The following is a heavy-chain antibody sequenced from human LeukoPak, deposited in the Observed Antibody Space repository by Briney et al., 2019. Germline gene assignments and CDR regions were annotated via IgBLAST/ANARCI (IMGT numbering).Heavy chain of an antibody. CDR1: GFTFSSYA. Sequence: PGRSLRLSCAASGFTFSSYAMHWVRQAPGKGLEWLALIWFDAITKYYGDSVKGRFTISRDNSRNTLYLQMNSLRAEDTAVYYCARMPTTGPHYYGMDVWGRGTTVTVSS. V-gene: IGHV3-33*08. CDR3: ARMPTTGPHYYGMDV. J-gene: IGHJ6*02. D-gene: IGHD4-17*01. CDR2: IWFDAITK.